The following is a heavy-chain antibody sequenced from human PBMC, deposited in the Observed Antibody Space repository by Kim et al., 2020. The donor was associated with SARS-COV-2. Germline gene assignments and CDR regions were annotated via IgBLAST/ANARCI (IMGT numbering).Heavy chain of an antibody. D-gene: IGHD4-17*01. Sequence: KSRVTISVDTSKNQFSLKLSSVTAADTAVYYCARASPTVVYGGNATHFDYWGQGTLVTVSS. CDR3: ARASPTVVYGGNATHFDY. J-gene: IGHJ4*02. V-gene: IGHV4-34*01.